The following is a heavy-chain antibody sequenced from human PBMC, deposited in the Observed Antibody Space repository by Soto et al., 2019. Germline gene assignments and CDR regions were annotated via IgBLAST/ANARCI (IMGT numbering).Heavy chain of an antibody. CDR1: GFTFSNYA. J-gene: IGHJ4*02. Sequence: EVQLLESGGGLVQPGGSLRLSCSDSGFTFSNYAMSWVRQAPGKGLEWVSAVSGGGVNTYCAESVRGRFTISRDNSENTLYLQLNRLRAEDTAVYYCARSGSDWFTFDYWGQGALLTVSS. CDR2: VSGGGVNT. CDR3: ARSGSDWFTFDY. V-gene: IGHV3-23*01. D-gene: IGHD6-19*01.